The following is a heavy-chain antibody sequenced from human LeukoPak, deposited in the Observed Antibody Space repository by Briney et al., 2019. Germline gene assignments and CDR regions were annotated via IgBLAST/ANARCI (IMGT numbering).Heavy chain of an antibody. CDR2: IRGSGRHT. D-gene: IGHD3-22*01. CDR1: GFIFSTCA. J-gene: IGHJ4*02. Sequence: GGSLRLSCAASGFIFSTCAMSWVRQAPGKGLEWVSTIRGSGRHTNYTDSVKGRFSISRDNSKHTLYLEMNSLGVEDTAVYYCAKDIIGYYRPFEYWGQGTLVTVSS. CDR3: AKDIIGYYRPFEY. V-gene: IGHV3-23*01.